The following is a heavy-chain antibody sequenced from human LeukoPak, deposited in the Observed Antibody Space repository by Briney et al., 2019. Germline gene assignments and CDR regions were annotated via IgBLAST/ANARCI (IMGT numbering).Heavy chain of an antibody. Sequence: PGGSLRPSCPASGFTFSSNWMSWVRQPQGKGLEWVANIKQDGSEKYYVDSVKGRFTISRDNAKNSLYLQMNSLRVEDTAVYYCESSVAEYFDYWGQGTLVTVSS. V-gene: IGHV3-7*01. CDR2: IKQDGSEK. CDR3: ESSVAEYFDY. J-gene: IGHJ4*02. CDR1: GFTFSSNW. D-gene: IGHD6-19*01.